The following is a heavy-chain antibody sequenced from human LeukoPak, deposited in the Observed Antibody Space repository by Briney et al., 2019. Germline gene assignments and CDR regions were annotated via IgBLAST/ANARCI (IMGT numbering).Heavy chain of an antibody. J-gene: IGHJ4*02. V-gene: IGHV5-51*01. CDR1: GYSFTKNW. CDR2: IYPPDSDT. Sequence: GESLKISCKGSGYSFTKNWIGWVRQMPGKGLEWMGIIYPPDSDTRYGRSFQGQVTISVDESITTAYLQWSSLKASDTAMYYCARSSSYSTYYFDSWGQGTLVTVSS. CDR3: ARSSSYSTYYFDS. D-gene: IGHD3-22*01.